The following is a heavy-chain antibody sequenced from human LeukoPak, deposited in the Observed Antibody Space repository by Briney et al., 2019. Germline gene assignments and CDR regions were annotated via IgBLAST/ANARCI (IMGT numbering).Heavy chain of an antibody. J-gene: IGHJ4*02. CDR2: ISSSSSYI. D-gene: IGHD6-6*01. CDR3: ARASPPKDY. V-gene: IGHV3-21*01. CDR1: GFTFRSYS. Sequence: GSLRLPCAAPGFTFRSYSMNWARRPPGKGLEWVSTISSSSSYIYDADSVKGRFTISRDNAKNSLYLQMNSLRAEDTAVYYCARASPPKDYWGQGTLVTVSS.